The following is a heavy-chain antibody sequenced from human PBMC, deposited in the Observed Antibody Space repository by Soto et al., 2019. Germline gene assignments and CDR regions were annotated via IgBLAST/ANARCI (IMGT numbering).Heavy chain of an antibody. CDR2: IYYSGTT. V-gene: IGHV4-59*01. CDR3: ARDVGFFGEPKAQFNP. CDR1: GASIDTYY. D-gene: IGHD3-3*01. J-gene: IGHJ5*02. Sequence: PSDTLSLTCSVSGASIDTYYWTWIRQPPGKGLQWFGYIYYSGTTRYIPSLEGRFTISVDTSKILYSRKLSSVTAAESSLYYCARDVGFFGEPKAQFNPWGQGILVTVSS.